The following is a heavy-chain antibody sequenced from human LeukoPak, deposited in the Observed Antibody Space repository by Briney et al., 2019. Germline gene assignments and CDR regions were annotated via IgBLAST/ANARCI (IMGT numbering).Heavy chain of an antibody. Sequence: QSGGSLRLSCAASGFTFSSYAMHWVRQAPGKGLEYVSAISSNGGSTYYANSVKGRFTISRDNSKNTLYLQMGSLRAEDMAVYYCARGYSYGSYLDYWGQGTLVTVSS. J-gene: IGHJ4*02. CDR1: GFTFSSYA. D-gene: IGHD5-18*01. V-gene: IGHV3-64*01. CDR3: ARGYSYGSYLDY. CDR2: ISSNGGST.